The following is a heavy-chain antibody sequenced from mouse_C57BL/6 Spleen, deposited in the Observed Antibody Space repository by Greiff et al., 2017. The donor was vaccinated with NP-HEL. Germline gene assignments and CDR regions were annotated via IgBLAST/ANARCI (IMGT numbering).Heavy chain of an antibody. CDR3: VRHVRDGYWYFDV. V-gene: IGHV10-1*01. D-gene: IGHD2-3*01. CDR2: IRSKSNNYAT. J-gene: IGHJ1*03. Sequence: EVQGVESGGGLVQPKGSLKLSCAASGFSFTTYAMNWVRQAPGKGLEWVARIRSKSNNYATYYADSVKDRFTISRDDSESMLYLQMNNLKTEDTAVYYCVRHVRDGYWYFDVWGKGTTVTVSS. CDR1: GFSFTTYA.